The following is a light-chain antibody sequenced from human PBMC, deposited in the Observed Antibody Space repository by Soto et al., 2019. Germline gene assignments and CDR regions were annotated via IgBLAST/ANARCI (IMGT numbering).Light chain of an antibody. CDR2: DND. CDR3: GTWDSSLSVVV. CDR1: SSNIGNNY. V-gene: IGLV1-51*01. J-gene: IGLJ2*01. Sequence: QSVLTQPPSVSAAPGQKVTISCSGSSSNIGNNYVSWYQQLPGTAPKLLIYDNDYRPSGIPDRFSGSKSGTSATLGITGLQTGDEADYYCGTWDSSLSVVVFGGGTQLTV.